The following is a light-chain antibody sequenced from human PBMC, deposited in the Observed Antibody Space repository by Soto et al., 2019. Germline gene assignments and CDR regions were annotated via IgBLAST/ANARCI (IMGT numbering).Light chain of an antibody. V-gene: IGLV2-8*01. CDR3: ASEAVSNV. CDR2: EVT. CDR1: SSDIGAYNY. Sequence: QSALTQPPSASGSPGQSVTISCIGSSSDIGAYNYVSWYQQHPGKAPKLIIYEVTRRPSGVPDRFSGSKSGNTASLTVSGLQAEDEADYYCASEAVSNVFGTGTKLTVL. J-gene: IGLJ1*01.